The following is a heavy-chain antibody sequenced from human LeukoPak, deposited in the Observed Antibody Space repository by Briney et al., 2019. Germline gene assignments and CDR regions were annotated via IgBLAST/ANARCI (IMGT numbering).Heavy chain of an antibody. Sequence: SETLSLTCAVYGESFYGYYWTWIRQPPGKGLEWIGEINYVEITHYNPAPRSRVTISVDTSKNQFSLNQTSVTAANTAVYYCARGIHYYFRFDYWGQGTLVTVSS. D-gene: IGHD3-10*01. CDR2: INYVEIT. J-gene: IGHJ4*02. V-gene: IGHV4-34*01. CDR3: ARGIHYYFRFDY. CDR1: GESFYGYY.